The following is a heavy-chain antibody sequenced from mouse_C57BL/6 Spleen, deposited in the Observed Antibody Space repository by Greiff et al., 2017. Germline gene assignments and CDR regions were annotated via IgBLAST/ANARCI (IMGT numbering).Heavy chain of an antibody. CDR1: GYAFSSYW. Sequence: QVQLQQSGAELVKPGASVKISCKASGYAFSSYWMNWVKQRPGKGLEWIGQIYPGDGDTNYNGKFKGKATLTADKSSSTVYMQLSSLTSEDSAVYFCAREGGYDGPYYFDYWGQGTTLTVSS. J-gene: IGHJ2*01. D-gene: IGHD2-3*01. CDR3: AREGGYDGPYYFDY. CDR2: IYPGDGDT. V-gene: IGHV1-80*01.